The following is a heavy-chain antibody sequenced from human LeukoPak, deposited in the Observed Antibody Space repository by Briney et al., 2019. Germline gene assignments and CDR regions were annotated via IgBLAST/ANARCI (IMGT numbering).Heavy chain of an antibody. V-gene: IGHV3-7*01. D-gene: IGHD4-11*01. CDR3: ARCGYSSYFDY. Sequence: GGFLRLSCAASGFTFSSYWMSWVRQAPGKGLEWVANIKQDGSEKYYVDSVKGRFTISRDNAKNSLYLQMNSLRAEDTAVYYCARCGYSSYFDYWGQGTLVTVSS. CDR1: GFTFSSYW. J-gene: IGHJ4*02. CDR2: IKQDGSEK.